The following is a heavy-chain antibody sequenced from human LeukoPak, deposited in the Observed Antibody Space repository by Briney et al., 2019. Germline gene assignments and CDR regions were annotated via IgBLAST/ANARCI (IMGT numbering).Heavy chain of an antibody. CDR2: ISSRGSTI. V-gene: IGHV3-48*01. CDR3: ARSGSYAFDY. J-gene: IGHJ4*02. Sequence: GGSLRLSCAASGFTFSSYSMNWVRQAPGKGLNGVSYISSRGSTIYYPASDKGRFTISRDNAKNSLYLQMNSLRAEDTAVYYCARSGSYAFDYWGQGTLVTVSS. CDR1: GFTFSSYS. D-gene: IGHD1-26*01.